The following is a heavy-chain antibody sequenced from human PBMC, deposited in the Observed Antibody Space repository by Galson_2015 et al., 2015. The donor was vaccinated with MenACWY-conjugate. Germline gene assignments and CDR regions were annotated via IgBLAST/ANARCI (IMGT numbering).Heavy chain of an antibody. CDR3: ARHGPSSGYYHLAHITVYYYYMDV. D-gene: IGHD3-22*01. CDR1: GYSFTSYW. J-gene: IGHJ6*03. Sequence: QSGAEVKKPGESLRISCKGSGYSFTSYWISWVRQMPGKGLEWMGRIDPSDSYTNYSPSFQGHVTISADKSISTAYLQWSSLKASDTAMYYCARHGPSSGYYHLAHITVYYYYMDVWGKGTTVTVSS. V-gene: IGHV5-10-1*01. CDR2: IDPSDSYT.